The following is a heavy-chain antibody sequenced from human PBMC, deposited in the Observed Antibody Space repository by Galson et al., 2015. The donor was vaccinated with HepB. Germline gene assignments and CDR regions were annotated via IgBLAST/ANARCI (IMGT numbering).Heavy chain of an antibody. J-gene: IGHJ4*02. CDR2: IRSKAYGGTT. CDR1: GFTFGDYT. V-gene: IGHV3-49*03. D-gene: IGHD5-12*01. CDR3: TGDRKGGYGPFDY. Sequence: SLRLSCAASGFTFGDYTMSWFRQAPGKGLEWVGSIRSKAYGGTTEYVASVKRRFTISRHDSKSIAYLQINSLKTEDTAVYYCTGDRKGGYGPFDYWGQGTPVTVSP.